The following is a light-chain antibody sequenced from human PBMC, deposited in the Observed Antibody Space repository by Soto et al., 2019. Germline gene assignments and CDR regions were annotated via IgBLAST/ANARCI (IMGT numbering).Light chain of an antibody. CDR2: DVS. V-gene: IGKV3-11*01. CDR1: QSVGAT. Sequence: LMLKQSPATLSLTPRDRSTLSCRASQSVGATLGWYQQKRGQPPRLLIYDVSNRATAIPARFSGSGSGTDFTLTISSLEPEDFAVYYCQHRNNWPLTFGGGGMVDIK. CDR3: QHRNNWPLT. J-gene: IGKJ4*01.